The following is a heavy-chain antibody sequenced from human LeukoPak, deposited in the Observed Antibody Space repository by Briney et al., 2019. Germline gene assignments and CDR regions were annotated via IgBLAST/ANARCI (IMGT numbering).Heavy chain of an antibody. CDR2: ISGGGGST. D-gene: IGHD1-26*01. J-gene: IGHJ4*02. V-gene: IGHV3-23*01. CDR3: AKGGKWDVTPFDY. Sequence: GGSPRLSCAASGFTFTSYSMNWVRQAPGKGLKWVSTISGGGGSTYYADSVKGRFTISRDNSKNTLYLQVNSLRAEDTAVYYCAKGGKWDVTPFDYWGQGTLVTVSS. CDR1: GFTFTSYS.